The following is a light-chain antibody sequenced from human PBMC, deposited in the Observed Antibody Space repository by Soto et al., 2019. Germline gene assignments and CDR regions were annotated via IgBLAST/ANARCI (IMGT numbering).Light chain of an antibody. CDR2: GAS. J-gene: IGKJ5*01. Sequence: EILLTQSPATLSLSPGERATLSCRASQSVRSSYLAWYQQKPGQAPRPLIYGASSRATGIPDRFSGSGSGTDFTLTISRLEPEDFGMYYWQQDGSLPPSTFGQGARLDI. CDR1: QSVRSSY. CDR3: QQDGSLPPST. V-gene: IGKV3-20*01.